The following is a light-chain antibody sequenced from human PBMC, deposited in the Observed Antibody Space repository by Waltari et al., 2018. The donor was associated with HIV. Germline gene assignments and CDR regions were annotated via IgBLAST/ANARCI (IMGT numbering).Light chain of an antibody. CDR2: GAS. CDR1: QAIRSY. J-gene: IGKJ3*01. Sequence: DILLTQSPPFVSASLGDRVTITCRASQAIRSYLAWYQQKPGRAPKLLIYGASSLKVGVPSRFSGSGSGTDFRLTISGLQAEDFATYYCQQHNTYPLTFGPGT. V-gene: IGKV1-9*01. CDR3: QQHNTYPLT.